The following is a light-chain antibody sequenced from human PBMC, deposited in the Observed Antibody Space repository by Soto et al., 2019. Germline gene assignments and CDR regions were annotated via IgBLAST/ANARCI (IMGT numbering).Light chain of an antibody. V-gene: IGLV2-14*01. Sequence: QSALTQPASVSGSPGQSITISCTGTSSDVGGYNYVSWYQHHPGKAPKLMIYDVSNRPSGVSNRFSGSKSDNTAYLTISGLQAGDEADYYCSSYAGGIKRVFGGGTKVTVL. J-gene: IGLJ3*02. CDR3: SSYAGGIKRV. CDR2: DVS. CDR1: SSDVGGYNY.